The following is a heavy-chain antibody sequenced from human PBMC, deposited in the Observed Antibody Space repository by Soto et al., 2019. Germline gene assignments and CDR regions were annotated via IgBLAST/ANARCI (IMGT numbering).Heavy chain of an antibody. CDR1: GYSFTSYG. CDR3: ARDLTIVPATHPRLENYGMDV. J-gene: IGHJ6*02. Sequence: ASVKVSCKASGYSFTSYGISWVRRAPGQGLEWMGWISPYNGHTQFVEGFQGRVTMTTDTSTKTAYMELRNLRSDDTAHYYCARDLTIVPATHPRLENYGMDVWGQGTTVTVSS. V-gene: IGHV1-18*01. CDR2: ISPYNGHT. D-gene: IGHD2-2*01.